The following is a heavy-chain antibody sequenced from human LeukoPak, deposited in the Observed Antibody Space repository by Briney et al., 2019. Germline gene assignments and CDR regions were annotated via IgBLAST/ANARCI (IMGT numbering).Heavy chain of an antibody. CDR2: IYTGDSDT. CDR1: GYTFTSYW. Sequence: GESLKISFKGSGYTFTSYWIAWVRQMPGKGLEWMGIIYTGDSDTRYSPSFQGQVTISADKSINTAYLQWSSLKASDTAMYYCARPYYYDSNGYYLYWGQGTLVTVSS. J-gene: IGHJ4*02. CDR3: ARPYYYDSNGYYLY. V-gene: IGHV5-51*01. D-gene: IGHD3-22*01.